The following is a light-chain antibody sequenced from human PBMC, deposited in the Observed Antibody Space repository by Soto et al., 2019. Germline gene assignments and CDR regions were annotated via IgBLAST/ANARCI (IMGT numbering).Light chain of an antibody. J-gene: IGKJ4*01. Sequence: DIQMTQSPSTLSASVGDRVTITCRASQSINNWLAWYQQKPGKAAKLLIYKTSDLESGVPSRFSGSGSGTEFSLTISSLQTDDFATYYCQQYKSFSLTFGGGTRVEVK. CDR2: KTS. CDR3: QQYKSFSLT. V-gene: IGKV1-5*03. CDR1: QSINNW.